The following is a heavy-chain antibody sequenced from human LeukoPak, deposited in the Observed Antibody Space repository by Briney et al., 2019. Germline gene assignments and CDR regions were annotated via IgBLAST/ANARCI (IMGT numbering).Heavy chain of an antibody. CDR3: ARRSVLEWELFDY. CDR1: GYSFTSYW. CDR2: IYPGDSDT. J-gene: IGHJ4*02. Sequence: GESLKISCQGSGYSFTSYWIGWVRQMPGKGLEWMGIIYPGDSDTRYSPSFQGQVTILADKSISTAYLQWSSLKASDTAMYYCARRSVLEWELFDYWGQGTLVTVSS. D-gene: IGHD1-26*01. V-gene: IGHV5-51*01.